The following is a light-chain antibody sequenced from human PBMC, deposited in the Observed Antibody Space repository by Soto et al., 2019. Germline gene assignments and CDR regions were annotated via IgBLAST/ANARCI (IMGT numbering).Light chain of an antibody. Sequence: EIVLTQSPDTLSLSPGERATLSCRASHSVRSTYLAWYQQKPGQSPRFLIYAASSRATGLPDRFSGSGSGTDFTLTISRLEPEDFALYYCEQYGSSPLTVGVGTKVEIE. CDR3: EQYGSSPLT. J-gene: IGKJ4*01. V-gene: IGKV3-20*01. CDR2: AAS. CDR1: HSVRSTY.